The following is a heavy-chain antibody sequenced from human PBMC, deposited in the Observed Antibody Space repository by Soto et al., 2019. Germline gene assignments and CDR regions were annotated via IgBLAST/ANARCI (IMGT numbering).Heavy chain of an antibody. J-gene: IGHJ5*02. CDR1: VGSISSSTYY. V-gene: IGHV4-39*01. CDR3: ARRSSSSLGSLFDP. D-gene: IGHD6-6*01. Sequence: SETLSLTCTVSVGSISSSTYYWDWIRQPPGKGLEWIGAMYYTGNKNYNPSLESRVTMSVDTSKNQFSLKLSSVTPTDTAVYYCARRSSSSLGSLFDPWGRGTLGTLSS. CDR2: MYYTGNK.